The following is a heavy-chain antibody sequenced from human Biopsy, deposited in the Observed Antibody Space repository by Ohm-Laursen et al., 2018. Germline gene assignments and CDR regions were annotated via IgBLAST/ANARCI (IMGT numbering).Heavy chain of an antibody. CDR2: INCKTGAT. Sequence: SEKVSCKASSYTFTDYNIHWMRQAPGQGLEWLGYINCKTGATNYAQKFQGTVTMTRDTSISTAYLSLGSLRSADTAIYYCARDPLNGHKHFDYWGQGSLVTVSS. CDR3: ARDPLNGHKHFDY. J-gene: IGHJ4*02. CDR1: SYTFTDYN. V-gene: IGHV1-2*02. D-gene: IGHD2-8*01.